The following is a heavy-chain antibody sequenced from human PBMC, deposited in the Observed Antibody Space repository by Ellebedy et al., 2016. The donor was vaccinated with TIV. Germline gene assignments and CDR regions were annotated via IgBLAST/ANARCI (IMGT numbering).Heavy chain of an antibody. D-gene: IGHD1-1*01. Sequence: SETLSLTCAFYGASYDGYYCGWIRQSPGKGLEWIAEINHRGSTNYNPSLKSRVTISVDTSKNQFSLNLRSVTAADTAVYYCTRVLRGGRAGDYFDYWGQGTLVTVSS. CDR2: INHRGST. CDR1: GASYDGYY. CDR3: TRVLRGGRAGDYFDY. V-gene: IGHV4-34*01. J-gene: IGHJ4*02.